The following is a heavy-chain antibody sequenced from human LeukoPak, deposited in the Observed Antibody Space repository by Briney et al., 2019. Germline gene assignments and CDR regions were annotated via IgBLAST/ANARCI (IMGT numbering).Heavy chain of an antibody. CDR3: ARDVEQQLVRSDY. J-gene: IGHJ4*02. CDR1: GFTFSSYW. D-gene: IGHD6-13*01. CDR2: IKQDGSEK. V-gene: IGHV3-7*01. Sequence: PWGSLTLYCAASGFTFSSYWMSWVPQAPGKGLKWVANIKQDGSEKYYVDSVKGRFTISRDNAKNSLYLQMNSLRAEDTAVYYCARDVEQQLVRSDYWGQGTLVTVSS.